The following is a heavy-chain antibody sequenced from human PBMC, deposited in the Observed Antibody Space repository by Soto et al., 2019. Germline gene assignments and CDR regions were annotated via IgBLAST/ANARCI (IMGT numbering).Heavy chain of an antibody. V-gene: IGHV4-4*02. D-gene: IGHD3-16*01. J-gene: IGHJ4*02. CDR3: ARGSYASNFDY. CDR1: GGSISSSNW. CDR2: IHHRGGT. Sequence: QVQLQESGPGLVKPSGTLSLTCAVSGGSISSSNWWSWVRQPPGKGLEWIGEIHHRGGTNYNPSLKSRVTILVDKSKNQFSLNLSSVTAADTAVYYCARGSYASNFDYWGQGTLVTVSS.